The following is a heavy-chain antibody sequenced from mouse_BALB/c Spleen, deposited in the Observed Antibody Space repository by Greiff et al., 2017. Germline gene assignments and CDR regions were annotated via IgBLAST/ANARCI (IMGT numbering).Heavy chain of an antibody. CDR1: GYAFTNYL. J-gene: IGHJ4*01. CDR2: INPGSGGT. Sequence: QVQLQQSGAELVRPGTSVKVSCKASGYAFTNYLVEWVKQRPGQGLEWIGVINPGSGGTNYNEKFKGKATLTADKSSSTAYMQLSSLTSDDSAVYFCATHRSVTRMDYWGQGTSVTVSS. D-gene: IGHD2-5*01. CDR3: ATHRSVTRMDY. V-gene: IGHV1-54*01.